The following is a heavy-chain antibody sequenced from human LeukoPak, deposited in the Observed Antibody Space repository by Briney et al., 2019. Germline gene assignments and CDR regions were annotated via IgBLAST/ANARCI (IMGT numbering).Heavy chain of an antibody. CDR1: GFTFSSYA. Sequence: PGGSLRLSCAASGFTFSSYAMHWVRQAPGKGLEWVAVISYDGSNKYYADSVKGRFTISRDNSKNTLYLQMNSLRAEDTAVYYCAKDKRGIAAAGEYFDYWGQGTLVTVSS. J-gene: IGHJ4*02. D-gene: IGHD6-13*01. CDR2: ISYDGSNK. CDR3: AKDKRGIAAAGEYFDY. V-gene: IGHV3-30*04.